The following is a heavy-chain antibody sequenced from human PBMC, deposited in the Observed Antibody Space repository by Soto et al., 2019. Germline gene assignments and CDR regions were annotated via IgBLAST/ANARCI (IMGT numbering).Heavy chain of an antibody. Sequence: GGSLRLSCTASGFTFGDYAMSWVRQAPGKGLEWVGFIRSKAYGGTTEYAASVKGRFTISRDDSKSIAYLQMNSLKTEDTAVYYCTSDAFDMVFPSYYFDYWGQGPLVTVSS. J-gene: IGHJ4*02. CDR1: GFTFGDYA. V-gene: IGHV3-49*04. D-gene: IGHD3-10*01. CDR3: TSDAFDMVFPSYYFDY. CDR2: IRSKAYGGTT.